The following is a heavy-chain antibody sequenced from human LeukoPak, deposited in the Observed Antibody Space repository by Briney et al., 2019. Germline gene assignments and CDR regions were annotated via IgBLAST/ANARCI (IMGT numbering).Heavy chain of an antibody. Sequence: ASVKVSCEAYGYTFTSYYMHWVRQAPGQGLEWMGIIDPSGGSTNYAQKFQGRVTMTRDMSTSTVYMEVSSLRSEDTAVYYCALHTVVTSVIDYWGQGTLVTVSS. D-gene: IGHD4-23*01. CDR3: ALHTVVTSVIDY. CDR2: IDPSGGST. J-gene: IGHJ4*02. CDR1: GYTFTSYY. V-gene: IGHV1-46*01.